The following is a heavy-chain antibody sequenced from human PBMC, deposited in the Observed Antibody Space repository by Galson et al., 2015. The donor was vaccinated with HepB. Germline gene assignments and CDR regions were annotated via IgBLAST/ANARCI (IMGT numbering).Heavy chain of an antibody. CDR2: INSDGSGT. Sequence: SLRLSCAASGFTFSNYWMHWVRQDPGKGLVWVARINSDGSGTSYGDSVKGRFIISRDNAKNTLYLQMNSLRRGDTAVYYCARDRSLGSDFDYWGRGTLVTVSS. V-gene: IGHV3-74*01. CDR1: GFTFSNYW. CDR3: ARDRSLGSDFDY. D-gene: IGHD6-25*01. J-gene: IGHJ4*02.